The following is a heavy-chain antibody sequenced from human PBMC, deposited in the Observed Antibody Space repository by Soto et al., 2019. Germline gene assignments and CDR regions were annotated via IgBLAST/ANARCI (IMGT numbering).Heavy chain of an antibody. J-gene: IGHJ4*02. D-gene: IGHD2-15*01. CDR2: IYYSGST. CDR3: ARARGARYFDY. CDR1: GGSINSGDYY. Sequence: QVQLQESGPGLVKPSQTLSLTCTVSGGSINSGDYYRSWIRQPPGKGLEWIGYIYYSGSTYYNPSLKSRVTISVDTYKNQFSLKLSSVTAADTAVYYCARARGARYFDYWGQGTLVTVSS. V-gene: IGHV4-30-4*01.